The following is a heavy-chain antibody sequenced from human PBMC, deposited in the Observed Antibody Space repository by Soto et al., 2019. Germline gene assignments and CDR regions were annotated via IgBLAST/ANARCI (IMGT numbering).Heavy chain of an antibody. J-gene: IGHJ6*02. CDR2: IYGGDST. CDR3: ARVDSLDYYYGMDV. Sequence: EVQLVESGGGLIQPGGSLRLSCAASGFTVSYFYMNWVRQATGKGLEWVSVIYGGDSTYYADSVKGRFTTSRDSSKNTVYLQMNSLRAEDTAVYYCARVDSLDYYYGMDVWGQGTTVTVSS. CDR1: GFTVSYFY. D-gene: IGHD3-16*02. V-gene: IGHV3-53*01.